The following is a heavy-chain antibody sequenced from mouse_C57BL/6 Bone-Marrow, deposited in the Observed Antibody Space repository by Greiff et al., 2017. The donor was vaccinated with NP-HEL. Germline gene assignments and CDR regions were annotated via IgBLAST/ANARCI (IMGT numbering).Heavy chain of an antibody. V-gene: IGHV5-4*01. D-gene: IGHD2-10*02. Sequence: DVQLVESGGGLVKPGGSLKLSCAASGFTFSSYAMSWVRQTPEKRLEWVATISDGGSYTYYPDNVKGRFTISRDNAKNNLYLQMSHLKSEDTAMYYCARDWYGNYDAMDYWGQGTSVTVSS. CDR3: ARDWYGNYDAMDY. J-gene: IGHJ4*01. CDR1: GFTFSSYA. CDR2: ISDGGSYT.